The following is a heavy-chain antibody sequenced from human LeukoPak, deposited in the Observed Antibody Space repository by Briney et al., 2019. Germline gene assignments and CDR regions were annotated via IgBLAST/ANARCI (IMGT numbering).Heavy chain of an antibody. Sequence: SKTLSLTCTVSGGSISSSSYYWGWIRQPPGKGLEWIGNIYYSGNTYYNPSLKSRVTISGDTSKNQFSLKLSSVTAADTAVYYCARVDGDYGDNWFDPWGQGTLVTVSS. CDR1: GGSISSSSYY. V-gene: IGHV4-39*07. CDR2: IYYSGNT. CDR3: ARVDGDYGDNWFDP. J-gene: IGHJ5*02. D-gene: IGHD4-17*01.